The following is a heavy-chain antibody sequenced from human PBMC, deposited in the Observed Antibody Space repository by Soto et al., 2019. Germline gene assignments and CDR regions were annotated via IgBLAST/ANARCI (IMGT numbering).Heavy chain of an antibody. CDR3: AKDRPDYGDYTEYYQH. V-gene: IGHV3-23*01. D-gene: IGHD4-17*01. CDR1: GFTFSSYA. J-gene: IGHJ1*01. Sequence: EVQLLESGGGLVQPGRSLRLSCAASGFTFSSYAMSWVRQAPGKGLEWVSAISGSGGSTYYADSVKGRFTISRDNSKNTLYLQLNSLRAEVTAVYYCAKDRPDYGDYTEYYQHWGQGTLVTVSS. CDR2: ISGSGGST.